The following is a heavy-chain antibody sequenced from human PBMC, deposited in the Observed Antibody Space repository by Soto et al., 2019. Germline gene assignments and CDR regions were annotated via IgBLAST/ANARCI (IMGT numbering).Heavy chain of an antibody. CDR2: ISYDGSNK. J-gene: IGHJ4*02. Sequence: GGSLRLSCAASGFTFSSYAMHWVRQAPGKGLEWVAVISYDGSNKYYADSVKGRFTISRDNSKNTLYLQMNSLRAEDTAVYYCAKCPGSSGWYTYFDYWGQGTLVTVSS. D-gene: IGHD6-19*01. V-gene: IGHV3-30-3*02. CDR1: GFTFSSYA. CDR3: AKCPGSSGWYTYFDY.